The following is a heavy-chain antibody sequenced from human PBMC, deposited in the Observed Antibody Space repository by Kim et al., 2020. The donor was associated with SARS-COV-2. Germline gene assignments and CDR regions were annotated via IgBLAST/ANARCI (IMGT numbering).Heavy chain of an antibody. CDR2: ISYDGSNK. Sequence: GGSLRLSYAASGFTFSSYAMHWVRQAPGKGLEWVSVISYDGSNKYYVDSVRGRFTISRDNSKNTLYLQMNSLRAEDTAVYYCARDGSNYEYIWGSYLFYYFDSWVQGALVTVSS. CDR3: ARDGSNYEYIWGSYLFYYFDS. D-gene: IGHD3-16*02. J-gene: IGHJ4*02. V-gene: IGHV3-30*04. CDR1: GFTFSSYA.